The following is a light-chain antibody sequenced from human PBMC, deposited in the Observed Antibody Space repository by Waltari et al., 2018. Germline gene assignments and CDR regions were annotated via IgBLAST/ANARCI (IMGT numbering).Light chain of an antibody. Sequence: DIQMTQSPSTLSASVGDRVTITCRASQSISSWLAWYQQKPGKAPKLPIYKASSLESGVPSRFSGSGSGTEFTLTISSLQPDDFATDYCQQYNSYPLTFGGGTKVEIK. J-gene: IGKJ4*01. CDR1: QSISSW. CDR2: KAS. V-gene: IGKV1-5*03. CDR3: QQYNSYPLT.